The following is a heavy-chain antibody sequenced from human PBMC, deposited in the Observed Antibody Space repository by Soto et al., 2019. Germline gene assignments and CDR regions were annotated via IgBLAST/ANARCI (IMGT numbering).Heavy chain of an antibody. J-gene: IGHJ4*02. D-gene: IGHD3-10*01. CDR1: GGSFSGYN. V-gene: IGHV4-34*01. CDR3: ANKGAGGSDY. Sequence: SETLSLTCAVYGGSFSGYNWSWIRQPPGKGLEWIGEINHSGSTNYNPSLKSRVTISVDTSKNQFSLILSSVTAADTAVYYCANKGAGGSDYWGQGTLVTVSS. CDR2: INHSGST.